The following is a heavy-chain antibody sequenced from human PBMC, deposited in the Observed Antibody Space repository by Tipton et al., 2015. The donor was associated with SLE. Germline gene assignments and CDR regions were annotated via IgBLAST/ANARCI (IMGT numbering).Heavy chain of an antibody. V-gene: IGHV3-23*01. CDR3: AKDLEYGYGFPYWNFDL. CDR2: ISGSGGST. J-gene: IGHJ2*01. D-gene: IGHD2-2*03. Sequence: SLRLSCAASGFTFSSYAMSWVRQAPGKGLEWVSAISGSGGSTYYADSVKGRFTISRDNSKNTLYLQMNSLRPEDTAVYYCAKDLEYGYGFPYWNFDLWGRGSLVTVSP. CDR1: GFTFSSYA.